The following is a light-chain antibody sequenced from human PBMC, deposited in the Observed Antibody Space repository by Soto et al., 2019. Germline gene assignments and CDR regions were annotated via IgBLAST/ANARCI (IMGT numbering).Light chain of an antibody. CDR1: QSMTSD. CDR2: AAS. Sequence: DIQMTQSPSSLSAAVGVRVTITCRASQSMTSDLTWYQKKPGKAPKLLGYAASSLHSGVPTRFSGSGSGTDFPLTISSLQPEDFATYYCEQSYSTPRYTFGRGTKLEIK. J-gene: IGKJ2*01. CDR3: EQSYSTPRYT. V-gene: IGKV1-39*01.